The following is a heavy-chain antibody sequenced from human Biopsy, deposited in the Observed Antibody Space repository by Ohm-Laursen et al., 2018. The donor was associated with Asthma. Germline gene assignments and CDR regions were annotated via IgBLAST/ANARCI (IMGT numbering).Heavy chain of an antibody. J-gene: IGHJ4*02. V-gene: IGHV4-31*03. D-gene: IGHD3-22*01. CDR1: GGSITSGGYY. CDR3: ARAQDYYDSRGYYRSFDY. Sequence: TLSLTCTVSGGSITSGGYYWTWIRQHPGKGLEWIGFIYYSGSTYYNPSLKSRVSISIDTSKNQFPLKLSSVTAADTAVYYCARAQDYYDSRGYYRSFDYWGQGTLVTVSS. CDR2: IYYSGST.